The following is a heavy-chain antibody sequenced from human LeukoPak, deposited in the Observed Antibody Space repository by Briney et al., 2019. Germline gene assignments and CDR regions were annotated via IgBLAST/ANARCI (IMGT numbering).Heavy chain of an antibody. J-gene: IGHJ5*02. CDR3: ARTLSWGWFDP. CDR1: GFDISTYW. V-gene: IGHV3-7*01. D-gene: IGHD7-27*01. Sequence: GGSLRLSCAASGFDISTYWMTWARQAPGKGLEWVANIKMDGRETLYVDSVTGRFTISRDNAKTSLYMQMNGMRADDSAVYYCARTLSWGWFDPWGQGTLVTVSS. CDR2: IKMDGRET.